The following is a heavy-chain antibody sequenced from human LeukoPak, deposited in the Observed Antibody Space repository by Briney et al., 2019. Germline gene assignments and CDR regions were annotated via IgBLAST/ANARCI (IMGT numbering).Heavy chain of an antibody. J-gene: IGHJ5*02. CDR2: ISGSGGST. Sequence: PGGSLRLSCAASGFIFSSYAMSWVRQAPGKGLEWVSAISGSGGSTYYADSVKGRFTISRDNSKNTLYLQMNSLRAEDTAVYYCAKNMYYDFWSGYSRIDPWGQGTLVTVSS. V-gene: IGHV3-23*01. CDR1: GFIFSSYA. CDR3: AKNMYYDFWSGYSRIDP. D-gene: IGHD3-3*01.